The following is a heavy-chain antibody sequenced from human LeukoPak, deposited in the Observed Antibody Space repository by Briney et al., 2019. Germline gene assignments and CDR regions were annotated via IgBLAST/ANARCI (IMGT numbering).Heavy chain of an antibody. CDR2: ISSNGGST. J-gene: IGHJ4*02. CDR3: VKAGNYDILTGYYNVPPFDY. V-gene: IGHV3-64D*06. CDR1: GFTFSSYA. D-gene: IGHD3-9*01. Sequence: PGGSLRLSCSASGFTFSSYAMHWVRQAPGKGLEYVSAISSNGGSTYYADSVKGRFTISRDNSKNTLYLQMSSLRAEDTVVYYCVKAGNYDILTGYYNVPPFDYWGQGTLVTVSS.